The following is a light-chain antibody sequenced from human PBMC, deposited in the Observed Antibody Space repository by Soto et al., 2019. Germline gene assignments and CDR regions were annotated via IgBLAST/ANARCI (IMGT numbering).Light chain of an antibody. Sequence: QSVLTQPPSLSGAPGQRVTISCTGSGSNIGAPYDVHWYQHLPGTAPKLLIYGSTNRPSGVPGRFSGSKSGTSASLAITGLQAEDEADYYCQSYDSSLSGDVFGAGTKVTVL. CDR3: QSYDSSLSGDV. CDR1: GSNIGAPYD. J-gene: IGLJ1*01. CDR2: GST. V-gene: IGLV1-40*01.